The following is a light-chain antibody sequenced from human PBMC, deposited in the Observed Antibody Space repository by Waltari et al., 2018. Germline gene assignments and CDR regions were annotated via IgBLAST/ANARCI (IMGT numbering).Light chain of an antibody. Sequence: DIVLTQSPGTLSLSPGERATLSCRTSQTISGSWLTWYQQKPGQAPRLVIYGASIWASAIPDRFSGSGSGTDFTLTISRLEPEDFAVYYCQQYDRSSVTFGGGTKVEIK. J-gene: IGKJ4*01. CDR3: QQYDRSSVT. V-gene: IGKV3-20*01. CDR1: QTISGSW. CDR2: GAS.